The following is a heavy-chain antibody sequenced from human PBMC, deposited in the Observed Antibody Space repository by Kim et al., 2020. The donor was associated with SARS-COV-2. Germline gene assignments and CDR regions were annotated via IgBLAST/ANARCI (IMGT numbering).Heavy chain of an antibody. D-gene: IGHD1-1*01. CDR2: ISYDGSNK. CDR1: GFAFSSYG. J-gene: IGHJ4*01. CDR3: AKLVYSRTGTTWPDYY. Sequence: GGSLRLSCAASGFAFSSYGMHWVRQAPGKGLEWVAVISYDGSNKYYADSVKGRFTMSRDNSKNTLYLQMKSLRAEDTAMYYCAKLVYSRTGTTWPDYYWG. V-gene: IGHV3-30*18.